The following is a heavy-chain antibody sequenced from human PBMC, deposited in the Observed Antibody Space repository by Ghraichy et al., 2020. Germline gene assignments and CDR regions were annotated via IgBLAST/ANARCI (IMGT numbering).Heavy chain of an antibody. CDR1: GFTFSSYA. V-gene: IGHV3-23*01. D-gene: IGHD3-10*01. Sequence: LSLTCAASGFTFSSYAMSWVRQAPGKGLEWVSAISGSGGSTYYADSVKGRFTISRDNSKNTLYLQMNSLRAEDTAVYYCAKEWAYYGSGSYYTSSYFDYWGQGTLVTVSS. J-gene: IGHJ4*02. CDR3: AKEWAYYGSGSYYTSSYFDY. CDR2: ISGSGGST.